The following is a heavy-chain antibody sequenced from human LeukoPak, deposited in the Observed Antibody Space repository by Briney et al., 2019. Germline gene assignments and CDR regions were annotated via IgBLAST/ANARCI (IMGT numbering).Heavy chain of an antibody. V-gene: IGHV5-51*01. Sequence: GESLNISCEGSGYSFSNYLIGWVRPIPGKGLEWMGIIYPGDYETRYSPSFQGLVTISVNKSISTAYLQWSSLKASDTPMYYCAIPPGYCGNDCSFDHWGQGTLVTVSS. CDR1: GYSFSNYL. CDR2: IYPGDYET. J-gene: IGHJ4*02. CDR3: AIPPGYCGNDCSFDH. D-gene: IGHD2-21*02.